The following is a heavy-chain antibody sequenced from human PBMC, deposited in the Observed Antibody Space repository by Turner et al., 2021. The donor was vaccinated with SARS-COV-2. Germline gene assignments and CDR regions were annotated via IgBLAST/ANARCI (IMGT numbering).Heavy chain of an antibody. D-gene: IGHD2-2*01. CDR2: MNPDSGNT. CDR1: GYTFTSYD. V-gene: IGHV1-8*03. J-gene: IGHJ2*01. CDR3: ARGGYCSSTSCSPYWYFDL. Sequence: QVQLVQSGAAVKTPGASVKVSCKASGYTFTSYDINWVRQATGQGLEWMGWMNPDSGNTAYAQKFQGRVTITRNTSISTAYMELSSLRSEDTAVYYCARGGYCSSTSCSPYWYFDLWGRGTLVTVSS.